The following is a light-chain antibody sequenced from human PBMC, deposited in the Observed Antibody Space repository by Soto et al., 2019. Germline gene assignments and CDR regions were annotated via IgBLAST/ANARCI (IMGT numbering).Light chain of an antibody. Sequence: DIVMTQSPLSLPVTPGEPASISCRSSQSLLHSNAYNYLDWYLQKPGQSPQLLIYLGSNRASGVPDRFSGSGSGTDFTLKISRVEAEDVGVYYCMQALQTPLTFGGGTEVEIK. CDR3: MQALQTPLT. V-gene: IGKV2-28*01. CDR2: LGS. CDR1: QSLLHSNAYNY. J-gene: IGKJ4*01.